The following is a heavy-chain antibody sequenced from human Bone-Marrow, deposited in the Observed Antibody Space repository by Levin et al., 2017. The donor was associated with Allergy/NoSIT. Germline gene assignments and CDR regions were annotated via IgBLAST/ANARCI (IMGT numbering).Heavy chain of an antibody. J-gene: IGHJ5*02. CDR2: INIDIGNT. Sequence: GESLKISCKASAYIFSGYVFHWVRQAPGQRPEWMGWINIDIGNTKYSQTLQGRITFSRDTSANTVYMDLRSLRSEDTAVYYCARDDSGSPGGWFAPWGQGTLVSVSS. V-gene: IGHV1-3*04. D-gene: IGHD1-26*01. CDR1: AYIFSGYV. CDR3: ARDDSGSPGGWFAP.